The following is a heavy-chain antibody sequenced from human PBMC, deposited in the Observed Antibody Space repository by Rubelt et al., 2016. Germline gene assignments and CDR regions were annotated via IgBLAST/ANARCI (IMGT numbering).Heavy chain of an antibody. CDR2: ISYTGST. CDR1: GASMSSNY. CDR3: AGDWNADYVNEL. Sequence: QVQLQASGPGLVKPSETLSLTCSVSGASMSSNYWNWVRQAPGKGLEWIAYISYTGSTNYSPALKSRVTMSGDTSRKQYSLKLRSGTAADTAVYYCAGDWNADYVNELWGRGTLVTVSS. J-gene: IGHJ4*02. D-gene: IGHD1-1*01. V-gene: IGHV4-59*01.